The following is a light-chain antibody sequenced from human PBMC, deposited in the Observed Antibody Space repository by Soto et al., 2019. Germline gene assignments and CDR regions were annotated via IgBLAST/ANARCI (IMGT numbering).Light chain of an antibody. V-gene: IGKV3-20*01. Sequence: DIVLTQSPGTLSLSPGERATLSCRASQSVRGNYLAWYQQKPGQAPRLLIYGASSRATGIPDRFSGSGSGTDFTLTIRRLEPEDFAVYYCQQYDSSPLYTFGQGTKLEIK. CDR1: QSVRGNY. J-gene: IGKJ2*01. CDR3: QQYDSSPLYT. CDR2: GAS.